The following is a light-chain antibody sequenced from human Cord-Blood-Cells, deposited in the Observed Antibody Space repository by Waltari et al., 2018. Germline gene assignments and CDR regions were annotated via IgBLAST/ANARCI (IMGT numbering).Light chain of an antibody. Sequence: QPALTQPASVSGSPGQSITISCTGTSSDVGGYNYVSWYQQHPGKAPKLMIYEVSNRPAGVSNRLSGSRSGNTASLTISGLQAEDEADYDCSSYTSSSTYVFGTGTKVTVL. CDR3: SSYTSSSTYV. CDR2: EVS. V-gene: IGLV2-14*01. J-gene: IGLJ1*01. CDR1: SSDVGGYNY.